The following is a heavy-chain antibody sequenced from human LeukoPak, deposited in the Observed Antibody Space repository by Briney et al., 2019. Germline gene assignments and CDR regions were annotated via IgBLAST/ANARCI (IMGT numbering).Heavy chain of an antibody. J-gene: IGHJ5*02. CDR2: ISSTSDYI. CDR1: GFSFITYS. V-gene: IGHV3-21*01. Sequence: GGSLRLSCAASGFSFITYSMNWVRQAPGKGLEWVSSISSTSDYIYYADSVKGRFTISRDNAKKSLYLQMNSLRAEDTAVYYCARDLTSTSWEGFDPWGQGTLVTVSS. CDR3: ARDLTSTSWEGFDP. D-gene: IGHD2-2*01.